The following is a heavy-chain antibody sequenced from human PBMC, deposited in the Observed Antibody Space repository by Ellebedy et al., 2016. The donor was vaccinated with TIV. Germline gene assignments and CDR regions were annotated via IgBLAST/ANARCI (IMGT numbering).Heavy chain of an antibody. CDR1: GFTFSNYN. CDR3: ANPIYGDYDLRTGYYYGMDV. CDR2: IRSTSSDK. Sequence: PGGSLRLSCVASGFTFSNYNMNWVRQPPGKGLEWVSSIRSTSSDKYYADSVKGRFTISRDNSKNTLYLQMNSLRPEDTAVYYCANPIYGDYDLRTGYYYGMDVWGQGTTVTVSS. D-gene: IGHD4-17*01. V-gene: IGHV3-21*04. J-gene: IGHJ6*02.